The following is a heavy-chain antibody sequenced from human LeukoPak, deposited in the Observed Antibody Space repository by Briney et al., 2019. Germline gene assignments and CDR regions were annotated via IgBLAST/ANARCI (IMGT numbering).Heavy chain of an antibody. CDR1: GGSISSYY. J-gene: IGHJ6*02. CDR3: ARDNPPYYDILTDFNYYYGMDV. D-gene: IGHD3-9*01. Sequence: PSETLSLACTVSGGSISSYYWSWIRQPPGKGLEWIGYIYYSGSTNYNPSLKSRVTISVDTSKNQFSLKLSSVTAPDTAVYYCARDNPPYYDILTDFNYYYGMDVWGQGTTVTVSS. CDR2: IYYSGST. V-gene: IGHV4-59*01.